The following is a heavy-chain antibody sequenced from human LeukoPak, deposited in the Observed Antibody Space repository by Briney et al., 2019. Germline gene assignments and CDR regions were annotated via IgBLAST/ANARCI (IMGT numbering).Heavy chain of an antibody. Sequence: GSLRLSCAASGFTFSSYGMHWVRQAPGKGLEWVAFIRYDGSNKYYADSVKGRFTISRDNSKDTLYLQMNSLRAEDTAVYYCANGRSYYDILTGHTFDYYGMDVWGQGTTVTVSS. D-gene: IGHD3-9*01. CDR1: GFTFSSYG. CDR3: ANGRSYYDILTGHTFDYYGMDV. V-gene: IGHV3-30*02. J-gene: IGHJ6*02. CDR2: IRYDGSNK.